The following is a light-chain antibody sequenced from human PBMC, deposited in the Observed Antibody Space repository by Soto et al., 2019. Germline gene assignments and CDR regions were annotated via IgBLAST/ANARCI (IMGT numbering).Light chain of an antibody. J-gene: IGKJ2*01. V-gene: IGKV2-30*01. Sequence: DVVMTQSPLSLPVTLGQPASISCRSSQSPLYSDGNTYLSWFHQRPGQSPRRLIYKISHRDTGVPDTFSGSGSGTDFTLQINRVEAEDLGVYYCMQGTYWPYTFGQGTKLEIK. CDR2: KIS. CDR3: MQGTYWPYT. CDR1: QSPLYSDGNTY.